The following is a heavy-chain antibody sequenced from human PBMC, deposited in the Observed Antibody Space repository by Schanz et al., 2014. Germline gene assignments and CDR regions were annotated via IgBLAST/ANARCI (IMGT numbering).Heavy chain of an antibody. CDR1: GFTVSSNY. CDR2: ISRDGTTS. V-gene: IGHV3-48*04. D-gene: IGHD4-17*01. Sequence: EVYLVESGGGLVQPGGSLRLSCAASGFTVSSNYMSWVRQAPGKGLEWLSYISRDGTTSYYADSVKGRFTISRDNAKNSLYLEMNSLRAEDTAVYYCVRDTDYHFDYWGQGTLVTVSS. J-gene: IGHJ4*02. CDR3: VRDTDYHFDY.